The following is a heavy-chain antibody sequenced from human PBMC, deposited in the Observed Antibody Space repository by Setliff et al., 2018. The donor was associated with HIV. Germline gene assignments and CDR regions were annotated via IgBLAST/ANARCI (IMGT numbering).Heavy chain of an antibody. CDR1: GGSISSISYY. CDR2: IYYSGNT. V-gene: IGHV4-39*01. CDR3: ARHPPGSIAAAASSFDY. J-gene: IGHJ4*02. Sequence: PSETLSLTCSVSGGSISSISYYWGWIRQPPGKGLEWIGNIYYSGNTYYNPSLKSRVTISVAMSKNQFSLKLSSVTAADTAVYYCARHPPGSIAAAASSFDYWGQGTLVTVSS. D-gene: IGHD6-13*01.